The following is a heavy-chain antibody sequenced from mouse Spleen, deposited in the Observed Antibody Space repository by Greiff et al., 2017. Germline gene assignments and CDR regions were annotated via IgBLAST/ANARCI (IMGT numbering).Heavy chain of an antibody. CDR1: GYTFTSYT. CDR3: ARGIYSNYVYYYAMDY. V-gene: IGHV1-4*01. J-gene: IGHJ4*01. Sequence: QVQLKESGAELARPGASVKMSCKASGYTFTSYTMHWVKQRPGQGLEWIGYINPSSGYTKYNQKFKDKATLTADKSSSTAYMQLSSLTSEDSAVYYCARGIYSNYVYYYAMDYWGQGTSVTVSS. CDR2: INPSSGYT. D-gene: IGHD2-5*01.